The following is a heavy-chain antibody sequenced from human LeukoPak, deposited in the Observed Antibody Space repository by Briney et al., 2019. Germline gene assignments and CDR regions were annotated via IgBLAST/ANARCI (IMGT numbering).Heavy chain of an antibody. V-gene: IGHV1-2*02. J-gene: IGHJ3*02. Sequence: ASVKVSCKASGYTFTGYYMHWVRQAPGQGLEWMGWINPNSGGTNYAQKFRGRVTMTRDTSISTAYMELSRLRSDDTAVYYCARPGYDSSGHDAFDIWGQGTMVTVSS. CDR2: INPNSGGT. D-gene: IGHD3-22*01. CDR3: ARPGYDSSGHDAFDI. CDR1: GYTFTGYY.